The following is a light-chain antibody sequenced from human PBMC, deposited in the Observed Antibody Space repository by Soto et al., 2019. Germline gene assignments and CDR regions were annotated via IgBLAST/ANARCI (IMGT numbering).Light chain of an antibody. Sequence: IVLTQSPGTLSLSPGERATLSCGASQSVTNNFLAWYQQKPGQAPRLLIYGASSRATGVPDRFSGSGSGTDFTLTISRLETRDFAVYYCQQYGTPLFTFGPGTKVDIK. V-gene: IGKV3-20*01. CDR2: GAS. J-gene: IGKJ3*01. CDR1: QSVTNNF. CDR3: QQYGTPLFT.